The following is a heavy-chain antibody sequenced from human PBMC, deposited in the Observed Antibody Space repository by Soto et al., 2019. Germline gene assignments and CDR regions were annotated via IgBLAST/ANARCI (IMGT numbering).Heavy chain of an antibody. CDR3: ARSNGVAAAGHNWFDP. D-gene: IGHD6-13*01. CDR1: GGSFSGYY. Sequence: SETLSLTCAVYGGSFSGYYWSWIRQPPGKGLEWIGEINHSGSTNYNPSLKSRVTISVDTSKNQFSLKLSSVTAADTAVYYCARSNGVAAAGHNWFDPWGQGTLVTVSS. V-gene: IGHV4-34*01. CDR2: INHSGST. J-gene: IGHJ5*02.